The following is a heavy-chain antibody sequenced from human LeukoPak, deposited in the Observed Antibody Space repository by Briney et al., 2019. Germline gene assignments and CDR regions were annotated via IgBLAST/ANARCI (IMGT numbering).Heavy chain of an antibody. Sequence: SETLSLTCVVSSFSISNGFYWVWIRQPPGKGLEWIGNVFYSGVTYYNPSLMSRVTISVDTSKNQFSLKLNSVTAADTAVYYCARDRGGRTGYASGDFDFWGQGVLVTVSS. J-gene: IGHJ4*02. CDR2: VFYSGVT. D-gene: IGHD5-12*01. CDR3: ARDRGGRTGYASGDFDF. CDR1: SFSISNGFY. V-gene: IGHV4-38-2*02.